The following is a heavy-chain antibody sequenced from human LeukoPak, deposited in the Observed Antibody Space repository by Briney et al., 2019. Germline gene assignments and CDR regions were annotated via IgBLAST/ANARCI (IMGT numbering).Heavy chain of an antibody. D-gene: IGHD3-22*01. CDR3: ARKMRPHYSDGSAYDF. CDR1: GGSFSGYY. J-gene: IGHJ4*02. V-gene: IGHV4-34*01. CDR2: INHSGST. Sequence: SETLSLTCAVYGGSFSGYYWSWISQPPGKGLEWIGEINHSGSTNYNPSLKSRVTISVDTSKNQFSLKLSSVTAADTAVYYCARKMRPHYSDGSAYDFWSQGTRVTVSS.